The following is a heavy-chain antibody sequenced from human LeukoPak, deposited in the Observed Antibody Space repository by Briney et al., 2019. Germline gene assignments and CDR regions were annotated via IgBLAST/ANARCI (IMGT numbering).Heavy chain of an antibody. CDR3: AKDRKSRDLDSLDI. CDR2: IDWNSGSV. CDR1: GFTFYDYA. V-gene: IGHV3-9*01. Sequence: GRSLRLSCAASGFTFYDYAMHWVRQAPGKGLEWVSGIDWNSGSVGYADPVKGRFTISRDNVKNSLSLQMNGLRAEDTALYYCAKDRKSRDLDSLDIWGQGTMVTVSS. J-gene: IGHJ3*02. D-gene: IGHD5-24*01.